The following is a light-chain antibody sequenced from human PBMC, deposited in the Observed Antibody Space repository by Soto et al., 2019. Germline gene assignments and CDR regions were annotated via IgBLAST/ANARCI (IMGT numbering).Light chain of an antibody. CDR3: QQYGSSPT. J-gene: IGKJ1*01. Sequence: EIVLTQSPGTLSLSPGERATLSCRASPSVSCSNLAWYQQKPGPAPRLLIYGASSRATGIPDRFSGSGSGTHFTLTISRLEPEDFAVYYCQQYGSSPTFGQGPKVDIK. CDR1: PSVSCSN. V-gene: IGKV3-20*01. CDR2: GAS.